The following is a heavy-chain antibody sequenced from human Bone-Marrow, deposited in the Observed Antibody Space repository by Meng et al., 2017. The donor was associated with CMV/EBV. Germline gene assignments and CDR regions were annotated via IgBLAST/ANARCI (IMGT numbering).Heavy chain of an antibody. CDR1: GYTFTGYY. D-gene: IGHD6-13*01. Sequence: ASVKVSCKASGYTFTGYYMHWVRQAPGQGLEWMGWINPNSGGTNYAQKFQGRVTMTRDTSISTAYMELSRLRSDDTAVYYCARDTGIYSSSATGYWGQGTLVTVSS. J-gene: IGHJ4*02. CDR3: ARDTGIYSSSATGY. V-gene: IGHV1-2*02. CDR2: INPNSGGT.